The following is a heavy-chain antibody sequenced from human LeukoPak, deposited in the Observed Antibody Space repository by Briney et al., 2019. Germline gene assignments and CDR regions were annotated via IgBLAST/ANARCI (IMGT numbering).Heavy chain of an antibody. CDR2: MNPKSGDT. CDR3: ARGVLGYYYYYMDL. D-gene: IGHD2-8*02. CDR1: RSTFKTYD. J-gene: IGHJ6*03. Sequence: ASVKVSCKVSRSTFKTYDIIWVRQASGQGLEWMGWMNPKSGDTVCAETFQARVTMTRNISMNTAYMELNNLKSEDTAIYYCARGVLGYYYYYMDLWGEGTTVTVSS. V-gene: IGHV1-8*01.